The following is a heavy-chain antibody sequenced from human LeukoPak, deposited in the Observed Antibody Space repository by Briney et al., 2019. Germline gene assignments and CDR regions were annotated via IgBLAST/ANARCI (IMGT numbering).Heavy chain of an antibody. CDR2: IYYSGST. Sequence: SQTLSLTCTVSGGSISSGGYYWSWIRQHPGKGLEWIGYIYYSGSTYYNPSLKSRVTISVDTSNNQFSLKLSSVTAADTAVYYCARQKDLVGATHFDYWGQGTLVTVSS. CDR3: ARQKDLVGATHFDY. D-gene: IGHD1-26*01. CDR1: GGSISSGGYY. J-gene: IGHJ4*02. V-gene: IGHV4-31*03.